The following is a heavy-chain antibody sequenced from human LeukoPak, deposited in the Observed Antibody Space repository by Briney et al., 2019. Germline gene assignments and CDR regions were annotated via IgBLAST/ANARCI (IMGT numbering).Heavy chain of an antibody. J-gene: IGHJ6*02. D-gene: IGHD6-13*01. CDR3: ARSSSWYGDYYYYGMDV. CDR1: GFTFSSYW. V-gene: IGHV3-7*02. Sequence: PGGSLRLSCAASGFTFSSYWMTWVRQAPGRGLEWVANIQQSGGATHYVDSVRGRFTISRDNAKSSLYLQVSSLRVEDTAVYYCARSSSWYGDYYYYGMDVWGQGTTVTVSS. CDR2: IQQSGGAT.